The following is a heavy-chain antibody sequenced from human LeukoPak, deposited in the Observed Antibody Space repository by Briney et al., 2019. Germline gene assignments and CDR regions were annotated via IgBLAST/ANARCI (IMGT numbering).Heavy chain of an antibody. CDR1: GGSISSSSDF. D-gene: IGHD5-18*01. Sequence: SETLSLTCTVSGGSISSSSDFWGWIRQPPGKGLEWIGSIYYSGTTYYNPSLKSRVTISVDTSKNQFSLKLRSVTAADTAVHYCARHSQYSYGLLYFFDFWGQGTLVTVSS. CDR3: ARHSQYSYGLLYFFDF. V-gene: IGHV4-39*01. J-gene: IGHJ4*02. CDR2: IYYSGTT.